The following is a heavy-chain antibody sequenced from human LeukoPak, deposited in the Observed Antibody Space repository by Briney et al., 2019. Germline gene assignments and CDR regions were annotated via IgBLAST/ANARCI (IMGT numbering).Heavy chain of an antibody. J-gene: IGHJ5*02. CDR3: ARHLPILNWFEP. Sequence: PSETLSLTCAVSGYSISSGYYWGWIRQPPGKGLEWIGSIYHSGSTYYNPSLKSRVTISVDTSKNQFSLKLSSVTAADTAVYYCARHLPILNWFEPWGQGTLVTVSS. V-gene: IGHV4-38-2*01. CDR1: GYSISSGYY. CDR2: IYHSGST.